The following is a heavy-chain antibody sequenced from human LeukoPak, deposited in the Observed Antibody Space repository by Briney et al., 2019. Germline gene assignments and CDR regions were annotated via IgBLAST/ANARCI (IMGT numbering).Heavy chain of an antibody. D-gene: IGHD3-10*02. V-gene: IGHV3-21*01. CDR3: ARDWRELMFGDAFDI. CDR2: ISSSSSYI. J-gene: IGHJ3*02. Sequence: GGSLRLSCAASGFTFSSYGMHWVRQAPGKGLEWVSSISSSSSYIYYADSVKGRFTISRDNAKNSLYLQMNSLRAEDTAVYYCARDWRELMFGDAFDIWGQGTMVTVSS. CDR1: GFTFSSYG.